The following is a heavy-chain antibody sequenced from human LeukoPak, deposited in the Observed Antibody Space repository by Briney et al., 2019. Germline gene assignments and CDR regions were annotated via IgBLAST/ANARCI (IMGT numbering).Heavy chain of an antibody. D-gene: IGHD3-22*01. CDR1: GFNFYDYA. Sequence: GRSLRLSCAASGFNFYDYAMHWVRQAPGEGLEWVSGISWNSGSIGYADSVKGRFTISRDNAKNSLYLQMNSLRAEDTALYYCQSSGYYYGAFDIWGQGTMVTVSS. V-gene: IGHV3-9*01. CDR2: ISWNSGSI. CDR3: QSSGYYYGAFDI. J-gene: IGHJ3*02.